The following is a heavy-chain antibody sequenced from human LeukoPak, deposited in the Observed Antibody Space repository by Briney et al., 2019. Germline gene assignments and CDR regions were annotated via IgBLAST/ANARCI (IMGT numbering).Heavy chain of an antibody. CDR3: AREGNTVVVVAANNAFDI. D-gene: IGHD2-15*01. CDR1: GYTFTGYC. V-gene: IGHV1-2*02. CDR2: INPKSGGT. Sequence: ASVKVSCKASGYTFTGYCMHWVRQAPGQGLEWMGWINPKSGGTNYAQKFQGRVTMTRDTSISTTYMELSRLRSDDTAVYYCAREGNTVVVVAANNAFDIWGQGTMVTVSS. J-gene: IGHJ3*02.